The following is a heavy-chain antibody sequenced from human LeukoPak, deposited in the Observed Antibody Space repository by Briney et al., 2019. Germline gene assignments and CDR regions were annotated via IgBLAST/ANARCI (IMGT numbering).Heavy chain of an antibody. V-gene: IGHV4-34*01. CDR2: INHSGST. D-gene: IGHD5-18*01. CDR1: GGSFSGYY. CDR3: ARGRGADTAMATDY. J-gene: IGHJ4*02. Sequence: SETLSLTCAVYGGSFSGYYWSWIRQPPGKGLEWIGEINHSGSTNYNPSLKSRVTISVDTSKNRFSLKLSSVTAADTAVYYCARGRGADTAMATDYWGQGTLVTVSS.